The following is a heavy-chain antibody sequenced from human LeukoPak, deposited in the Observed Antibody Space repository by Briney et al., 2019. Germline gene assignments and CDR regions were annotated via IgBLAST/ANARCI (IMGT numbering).Heavy chain of an antibody. D-gene: IGHD4-17*01. V-gene: IGHV3-23*01. CDR2: ITGSGGST. J-gene: IGHJ4*02. CDR1: GFTFSSYA. CDR3: AKDGHDYGDYFGY. Sequence: GGSLRLSCAASGFTFSSYAMSWVRQAPGKGLEWVSAITGSGGSTYYADSVKGRFTISRDNSKNTLYLQMNSLRAEDTAAYYCAKDGHDYGDYFGYWGQGTLVTVSS.